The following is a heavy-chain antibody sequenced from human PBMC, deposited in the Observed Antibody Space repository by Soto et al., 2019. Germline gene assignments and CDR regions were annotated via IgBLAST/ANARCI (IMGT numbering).Heavy chain of an antibody. CDR1: GFTFSSYG. D-gene: IGHD6-13*01. CDR2: ISYDGSNK. Sequence: QVQLVESGGGVVQPGRSLRLSCAASGFTFSSYGMHWVRQAPGKGLEWVAVISYDGSNKYYADSVKGRFTISRDNSKNTLYLQMTSLRAEDTAVYYCAKDSLGSSWYSSLDYWGQGTLVTVSS. CDR3: AKDSLGSSWYSSLDY. J-gene: IGHJ4*02. V-gene: IGHV3-30*18.